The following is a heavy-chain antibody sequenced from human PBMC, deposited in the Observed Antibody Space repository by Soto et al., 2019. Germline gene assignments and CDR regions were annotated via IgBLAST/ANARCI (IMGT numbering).Heavy chain of an antibody. CDR3: ARYFTVTTNHWYFDL. V-gene: IGHV4-31*03. Sequence: PSETLSLTCTVSCGSISSGGYYCSWIRQHPGKGLEWIGYIYYSGSTYYNPSLKSRVTISVDTSKNQFSLKLSSVTAADTAVYYCARYFTVTTNHWYFDLWGRGTLVTV. J-gene: IGHJ2*01. CDR1: CGSISSGGYY. CDR2: IYYSGST. D-gene: IGHD4-17*01.